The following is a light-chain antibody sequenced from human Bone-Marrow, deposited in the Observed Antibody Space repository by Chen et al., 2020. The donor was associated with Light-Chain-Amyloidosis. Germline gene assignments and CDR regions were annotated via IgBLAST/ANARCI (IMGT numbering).Light chain of an antibody. CDR2: AAS. CDR1: QSVSSY. CDR3: QQRSNWPLIT. J-gene: IGKJ5*01. Sequence: EIDLTQSPAILPFSPGERATLSCRASQSVSSYLDWYQQKPGQAPRLLIYAASNRATGIPARFSGSGSGTDFTLTISSLEPEDFAVYYCQQRSNWPLITFGQGTRLEIK. V-gene: IGKV3-11*01.